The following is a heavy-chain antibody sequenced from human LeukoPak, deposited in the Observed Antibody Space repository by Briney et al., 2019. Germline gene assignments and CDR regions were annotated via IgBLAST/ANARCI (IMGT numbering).Heavy chain of an antibody. CDR1: GYTFTSYG. J-gene: IGHJ4*02. V-gene: IGHV1-8*03. Sequence: ASVKVSCKASGYTFTSYGISWVRQAPGQGLEWMGWMNPNSGNTGYAQKFQGRVTITRNTSISTAYMELSSLRSEDTAVYYCARSDSGLLLRPRDRRIPFDYWGQGTLVTVSS. D-gene: IGHD3-22*01. CDR2: MNPNSGNT. CDR3: ARSDSGLLLRPRDRRIPFDY.